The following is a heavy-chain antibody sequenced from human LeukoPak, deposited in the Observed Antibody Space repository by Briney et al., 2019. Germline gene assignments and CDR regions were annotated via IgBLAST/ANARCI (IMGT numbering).Heavy chain of an antibody. CDR1: GYTFTGYY. CDR2: INPNSGGT. V-gene: IGHV1-2*02. CDR3: ARIPLYYYDSSGYSPIFAY. J-gene: IGHJ4*02. D-gene: IGHD3-22*01. Sequence: ASVKVSCKASGYTFTGYYMHWVRQAPGQGLEWMGWINPNSGGTNYAQKFQGRVTMTRDTSISTAYMELSRLRSDDTAVYYCARIPLYYYDSSGYSPIFAYWGQGTLVTVSS.